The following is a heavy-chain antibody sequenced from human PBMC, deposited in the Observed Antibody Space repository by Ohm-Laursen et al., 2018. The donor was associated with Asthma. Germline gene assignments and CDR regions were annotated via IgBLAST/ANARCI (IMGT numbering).Heavy chain of an antibody. CDR2: INPNSGGT. CDR1: GYTFTSYY. J-gene: IGHJ4*02. Sequence: ASVKVSCKASGYTFTSYYMHWVRQAPGQGLEWMGRINPNSGGTNYAQKFQGKVTMTRDTSISTAYMELSRLRSDDTAVYYCARGAFYYESTGYYFFDHWGQGALVTVSS. D-gene: IGHD3-22*01. V-gene: IGHV1-2*06. CDR3: ARGAFYYESTGYYFFDH.